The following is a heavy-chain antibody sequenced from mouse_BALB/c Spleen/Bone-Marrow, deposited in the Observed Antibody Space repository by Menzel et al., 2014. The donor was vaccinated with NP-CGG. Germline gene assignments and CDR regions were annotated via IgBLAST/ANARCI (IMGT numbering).Heavy chain of an antibody. CDR2: IYPGDGDT. J-gene: IGHJ2*01. V-gene: IGHV1-80*01. CDR1: GYAFXVYW. CDR3: ARGGISVDY. Sequence: QVQLQQSGAELVGPGSSVKISCKASGYAFXVYWMNWVKQRPGQGLEWIGQIYPGDGDTNYNGKFKGRATLAADKSSNTAYMQLSSLTSEDSAVYFCARGGISVDYWGQGTTLTVSS.